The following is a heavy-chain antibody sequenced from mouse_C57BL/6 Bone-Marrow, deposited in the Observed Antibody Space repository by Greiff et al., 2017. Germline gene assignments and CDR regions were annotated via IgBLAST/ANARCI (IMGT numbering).Heavy chain of an antibody. V-gene: IGHV1-85*01. D-gene: IGHD2-3*01. CDR1: GYTFTSYD. Sequence: VQLVESGPELVKPGASVKLSCKASGYTFTSYDINWVKQRPGQGLEWIGWIYPRDGSTKYNEKFKGKATLTVDTSSSTAYMGLHSLTSEDSAVYFCAREGWLLRNWYFDVWGTGTTVTVSS. CDR2: IYPRDGST. J-gene: IGHJ1*03. CDR3: AREGWLLRNWYFDV.